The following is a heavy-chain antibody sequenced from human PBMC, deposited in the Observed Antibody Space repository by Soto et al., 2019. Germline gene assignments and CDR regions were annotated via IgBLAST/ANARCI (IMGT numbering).Heavy chain of an antibody. CDR3: AREYSSASPLYYYGMDV. D-gene: IGHD6-6*01. J-gene: IGHJ6*02. Sequence: SVKLSSNAPGDGFTGYYMQWVQQSPEQGLEWMGWINPNSGGTNYAQKFQGRGTMTRETSIRTAYMELSMLRSDDTAVYYCAREYSSASPLYYYGMDVWGQGTTVTVSS. CDR1: GDGFTGYY. V-gene: IGHV1-2*02. CDR2: INPNSGGT.